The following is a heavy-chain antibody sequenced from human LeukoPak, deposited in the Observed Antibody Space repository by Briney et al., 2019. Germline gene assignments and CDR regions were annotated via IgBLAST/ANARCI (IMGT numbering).Heavy chain of an antibody. CDR3: AKHMRATNTYSFFGLDV. J-gene: IGHJ6*02. CDR1: GFTFKDYG. CDR2: INWNGGGT. V-gene: IGHV3-20*04. Sequence: GGSLRLSCAATGFTFKDYGMRWVRQPPGKGLEWVSSINWNGGGTDYADSVKGRFTISRDNAKNSLYLQLSSLRPEDTALYYCAKHMRATNTYSFFGLDVWGQGTTVTVSS. D-gene: IGHD1-26*01.